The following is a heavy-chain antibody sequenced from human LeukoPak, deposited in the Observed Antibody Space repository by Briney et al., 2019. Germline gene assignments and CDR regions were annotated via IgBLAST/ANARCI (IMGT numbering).Heavy chain of an antibody. CDR3: ARANDYGGAY. D-gene: IGHD4-23*01. CDR1: GGSISSGGYY. J-gene: IGHJ4*02. Sequence: PSRTLSLTCTVSGGSISSGGYYWSWIRQHPGKGLEWIGYIYYSGSTYYNPSLKSRVTISVDTSKNQFSLKLSSVTTADTAVYHCARANDYGGAYWGQGTLVTVSS. V-gene: IGHV4-31*03. CDR2: IYYSGST.